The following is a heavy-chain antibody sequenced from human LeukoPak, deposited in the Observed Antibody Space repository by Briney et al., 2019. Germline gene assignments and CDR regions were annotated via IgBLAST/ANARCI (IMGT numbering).Heavy chain of an antibody. V-gene: IGHV1-24*01. J-gene: IGHJ4*02. D-gene: IGHD3-22*01. CDR1: GYTLTELS. CDR3: ATGNYYDSSGYLDY. CDR2: FDPEDGET. Sequence: VASVKVSCKVSGYTLTELSMHRVRQAPGKGLEWMGGFDPEDGETIYAQKFQGRVTMTEDTSTDTAYMELSSLRSEDTAVYYCATGNYYDSSGYLDYWGQGTLVTVSS.